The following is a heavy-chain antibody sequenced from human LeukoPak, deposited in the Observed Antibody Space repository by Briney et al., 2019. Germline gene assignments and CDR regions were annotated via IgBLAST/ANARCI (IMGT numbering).Heavy chain of an antibody. Sequence: KSSETLSLTCTVSGGSISSSSYYWDWIRQPPGKGLEWIGSIYHSGSTYYNPSLKSRVTISVDTSKNQFSLKLSSVTAADTAVYYCARTLGEQWLVRVFFWFDPWGQGTLVTVSS. CDR1: GGSISSSSYY. V-gene: IGHV4-39*07. D-gene: IGHD6-19*01. J-gene: IGHJ5*02. CDR3: ARTLGEQWLVRVFFWFDP. CDR2: IYHSGST.